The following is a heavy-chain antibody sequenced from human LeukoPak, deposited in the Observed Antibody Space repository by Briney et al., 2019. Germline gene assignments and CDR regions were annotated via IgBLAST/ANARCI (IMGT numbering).Heavy chain of an antibody. CDR1: GFTFSDCY. J-gene: IGHJ4*02. V-gene: IGHV3-11*04. Sequence: PGGSLRLSCAASGFTFSDCYTSWIRQAPGKGLEWVSYISSSGSTIYYADSVKGRFTISRDNATNSLYLQMNSLRAEDTAVYYCARDRWDGEGSGYWGQGTLVTVSS. D-gene: IGHD2-15*01. CDR3: ARDRWDGEGSGY. CDR2: ISSSGSTI.